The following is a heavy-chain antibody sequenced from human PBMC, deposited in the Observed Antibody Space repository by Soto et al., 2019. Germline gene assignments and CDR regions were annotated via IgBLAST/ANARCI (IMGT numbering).Heavy chain of an antibody. CDR1: GFTISSYW. CDR3: ARGVEAAGNDY. D-gene: IGHD6-25*01. Sequence: GGSLRLSCAASGFTISSYWMHWARQAPGKGLVWVSCIKSDGSSTRYAESVKGRLTISRDNAKNMLFLQLNSLRAEDTAVYYCARGVEAAGNDYWGQGTVVTVSS. V-gene: IGHV3-74*01. J-gene: IGHJ4*02. CDR2: IKSDGSST.